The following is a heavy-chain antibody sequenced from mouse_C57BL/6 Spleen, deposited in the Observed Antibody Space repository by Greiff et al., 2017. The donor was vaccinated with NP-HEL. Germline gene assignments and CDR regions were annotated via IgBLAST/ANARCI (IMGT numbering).Heavy chain of an antibody. CDR1: GYSITSGYY. CDR2: ISYDGSN. J-gene: IGHJ4*01. CDR3: AREGYYAMDY. Sequence: VQLQQSGPGLVKPSQSLSLTCSVTGYSITSGYYWNWIRQFPGNKLEWMCYISYDGSNNYNPSLKNRISITRDTSKNQFFLKLNSVTTEDTATYYCAREGYYAMDYWGQGTSVTVSS. V-gene: IGHV3-6*01.